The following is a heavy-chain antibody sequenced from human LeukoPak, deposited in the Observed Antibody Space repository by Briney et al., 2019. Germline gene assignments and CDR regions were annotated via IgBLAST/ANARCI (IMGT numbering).Heavy chain of an antibody. V-gene: IGHV3-74*01. CDR3: ARVVSGWYYFDY. CDR2: INNDGSIT. J-gene: IGHJ4*02. Sequence: QPGGSLRLSCAASGFTFSSYGMHWVRQAPGKGLVWVSRINNDGSITTYADSVKGRFSISRDNAKNTLYLQMNSLRAEDTAVYFCARVVSGWYYFDYWGQGTLVTVSS. D-gene: IGHD6-19*01. CDR1: GFTFSSYG.